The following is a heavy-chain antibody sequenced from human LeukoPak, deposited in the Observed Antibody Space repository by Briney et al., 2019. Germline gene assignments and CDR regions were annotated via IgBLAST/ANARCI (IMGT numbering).Heavy chain of an antibody. V-gene: IGHV1-2*02. CDR2: INPKSGAT. D-gene: IGHD5-24*01. CDR3: AREKYDSELPDY. Sequence: ASVRVSCKASGYTFSDYYMHWVRQAPGQGLEWMGWINPKSGATNSAQKFQGRVTMTRDASISTVYMELSRLTSDDTAVYYCAREKYDSELPDYWGQGTLSPSPQ. CDR1: GYTFSDYY. J-gene: IGHJ4*02.